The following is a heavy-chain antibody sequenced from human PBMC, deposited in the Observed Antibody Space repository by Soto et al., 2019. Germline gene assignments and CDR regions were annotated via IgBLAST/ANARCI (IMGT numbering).Heavy chain of an antibody. V-gene: IGHV1-69*01. Sequence: QVQLVQSGAEVKKPGSSVKVSCKASGGTFSSYAISWVRQAPGQGLEWMGGIIPIFGTANYAQKFQGRVTITADESTSTAYMELSSLRSEDTAVYYCARDSIVVVTAPYYYYYGMDVWGQGTTVTVSS. D-gene: IGHD2-21*02. CDR1: GGTFSSYA. CDR3: ARDSIVVVTAPYYYYYGMDV. J-gene: IGHJ6*02. CDR2: IIPIFGTA.